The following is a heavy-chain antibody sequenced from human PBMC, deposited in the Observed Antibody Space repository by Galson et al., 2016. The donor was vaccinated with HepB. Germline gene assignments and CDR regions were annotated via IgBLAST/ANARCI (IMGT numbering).Heavy chain of an antibody. CDR2: ISTTGSNT. Sequence: SLRLSCAASGFTFKNYAMTWIRQAPGKGLEWVSYISTTGSNTYYADSVKGRFTISRDNAKNSLYVQMNSLRVEDTAVYYCARDPGYITAAPFFDYWGQGTLVTVSS. V-gene: IGHV3-11*04. CDR1: GFTFKNYA. CDR3: ARDPGYITAAPFFDY. J-gene: IGHJ4*02. D-gene: IGHD5-24*01.